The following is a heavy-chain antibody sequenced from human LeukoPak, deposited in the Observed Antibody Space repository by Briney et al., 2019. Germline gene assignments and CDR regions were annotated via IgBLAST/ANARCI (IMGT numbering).Heavy chain of an antibody. J-gene: IGHJ1*01. Sequence: GGSLRLSCAASGFTFSSYAMSWVRQAPGKGLEWVSAISGSGGSTYYADSVKGRFTISRDNSKNTLYLQMNSLRAEDMAVYYCANAWRSPRVDFQHWGQGTLVTVSS. V-gene: IGHV3-23*01. CDR1: GFTFSSYA. CDR2: ISGSGGST. D-gene: IGHD1-26*01. CDR3: ANAWRSPRVDFQH.